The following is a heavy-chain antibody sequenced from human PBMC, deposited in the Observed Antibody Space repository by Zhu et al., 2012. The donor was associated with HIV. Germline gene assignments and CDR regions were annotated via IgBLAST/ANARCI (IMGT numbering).Heavy chain of an antibody. Sequence: QVHLQGSGPGLVKPSETLSLTCAVSGGSISSTNWWSWVRQPPGKGLEWIGEIYHSGNTNYNPSLKSRVAISVDKSKNQFSLKLTSVTAADTAVYYCARVGYFDWHRRGWFDPWGQGTLVTVSS. CDR1: GGSISSTNW. V-gene: IGHV4-4*02. CDR2: IYHSGNT. CDR3: ARVGYFDWHRRGWFDP. D-gene: IGHD3-9*01. J-gene: IGHJ5*02.